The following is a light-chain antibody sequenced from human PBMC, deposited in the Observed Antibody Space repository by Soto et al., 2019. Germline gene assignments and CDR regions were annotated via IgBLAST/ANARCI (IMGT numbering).Light chain of an antibody. Sequence: QSVLTQPPSASASLGASVTLTCTLSSGYSNYKVDWYQQRPGKGPRFVMRVGTGGIVGSKGDGIPDRFSVLGSGLNRYLTIKNIQEEDESDYHCGADHGSGSNFRVFGGGTKLTV. CDR2: VGTGGIVG. J-gene: IGLJ2*01. CDR3: GADHGSGSNFRV. V-gene: IGLV9-49*01. CDR1: SGYSNYK.